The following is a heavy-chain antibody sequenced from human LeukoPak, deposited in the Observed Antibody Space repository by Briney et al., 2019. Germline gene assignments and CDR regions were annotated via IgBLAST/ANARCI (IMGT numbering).Heavy chain of an antibody. CDR2: IYPGDSDT. V-gene: IGHV5-51*01. CDR3: ARSGSYFNSPFGY. CDR1: GYTFTHDW. D-gene: IGHD1-26*01. J-gene: IGHJ4*02. Sequence: GESLKISCKSSGYTFTHDWIGWVRQMPGKGLEWMGIIYPGDSDTRYSPSFQGQVTISADKSISTAYLQWSSLKASDTAMYYCARSGSYFNSPFGYWGQGTLVTVSS.